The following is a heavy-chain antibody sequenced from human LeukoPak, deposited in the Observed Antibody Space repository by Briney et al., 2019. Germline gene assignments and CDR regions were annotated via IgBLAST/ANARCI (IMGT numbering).Heavy chain of an antibody. J-gene: IGHJ4*02. CDR3: ARHVVAVGFDY. CDR2: ITSSSSYI. D-gene: IGHD3-22*01. Sequence: GSLRLSCAASGFTFRSYAMSWVRQAPGKGLEWVSSITSSSSYIYYADSVKGRFTISRDNAKNSLYLQMNSLRAEDTAVYYCARHVVAVGFDYWGQGTLVTVSS. V-gene: IGHV3-21*01. CDR1: GFTFRSYA.